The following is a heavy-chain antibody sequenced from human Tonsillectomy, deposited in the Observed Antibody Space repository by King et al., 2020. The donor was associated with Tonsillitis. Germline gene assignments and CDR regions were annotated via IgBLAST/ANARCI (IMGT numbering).Heavy chain of an antibody. CDR3: VSDLLGDVVATNY. J-gene: IGHJ4*02. CDR1: GFTFSSYW. V-gene: IGHV3-74*03. D-gene: IGHD5-12*01. Sequence: VQLVESGGGLVQPGGSLRLSFAASGFTFSSYWMHWARQAPGKGLLWVSRINSDGSSTTYADAVKGRFTISRDNAKNTLYLQMNSLRAEDTAVYYCVSDLLGDVVATNYWGQGTLVTVSS. CDR2: INSDGSST.